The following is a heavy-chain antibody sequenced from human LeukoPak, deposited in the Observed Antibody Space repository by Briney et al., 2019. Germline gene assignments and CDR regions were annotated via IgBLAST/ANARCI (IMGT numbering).Heavy chain of an antibody. CDR1: GFTLTGYY. D-gene: IGHD2-2*01. CDR3: ARADSVPAGDYHYWYMDV. V-gene: IGHV1-2*02. CDR2: IKPNSGDT. J-gene: IGHJ6*03. Sequence: GASVKVSCKASGFTLTGYYMHWVRQDPRQGLQWMGWIKPNSGDTDYAQKSQGRVTMTRDTSISTVYMELSSLRSDDTAVYYCARADSVPAGDYHYWYMDVWGKGTTVTVSS.